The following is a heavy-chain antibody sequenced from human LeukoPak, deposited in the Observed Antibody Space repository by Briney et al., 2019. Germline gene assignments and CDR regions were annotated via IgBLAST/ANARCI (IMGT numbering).Heavy chain of an antibody. J-gene: IGHJ4*02. CDR3: ARFMVRGPSYYFDY. V-gene: IGHV3-33*01. CDR1: GFTFSSYG. D-gene: IGHD3-10*01. Sequence: GGSLRLSCAASGFTFSSYGMHWVRQAPGKGLEWVAVIWYDGSNKYYADSVKGRFTISRDNSKNTLYLQMNSLRAEDTAVCYCARFMVRGPSYYFDYWGQGTLVTVSS. CDR2: IWYDGSNK.